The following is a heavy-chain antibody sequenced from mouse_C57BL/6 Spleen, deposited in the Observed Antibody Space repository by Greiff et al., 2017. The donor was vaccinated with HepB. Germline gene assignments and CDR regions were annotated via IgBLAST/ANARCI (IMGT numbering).Heavy chain of an antibody. CDR1: GYAFTNYL. CDR3: ARGRTTVYFDY. CDR2: INPGSGGT. V-gene: IGHV1-54*01. Sequence: VQLQQSGAELVRPGTSVKVSCKASGYAFTNYLIEWVKQRPGQGLEWIGVINPGSGGTNYNEKFKGKATLTADKSSSTAYMQLSSLTSEDSAVYFCARGRTTVYFDYWGQSTTLTVSS. D-gene: IGHD1-1*01. J-gene: IGHJ2*01.